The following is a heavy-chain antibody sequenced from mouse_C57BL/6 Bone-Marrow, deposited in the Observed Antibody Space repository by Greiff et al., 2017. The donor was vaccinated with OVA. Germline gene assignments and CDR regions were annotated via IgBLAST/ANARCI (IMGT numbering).Heavy chain of an antibody. V-gene: IGHV14-4*01. D-gene: IGHD1-1*01. J-gene: IGHJ2*01. CDR2: IDPENGDT. Sequence: VQLQQSGAELVRPGASVKLSCTASGFNIKDDYMHWVKQRPEQGLEWIGWIDPENGDTEYASKFQGKATITADTSSNTAYLQLSSLTSEDTAVYYCTKDYGSSYGDWGQGTTLTVSS. CDR1: GFNIKDDY. CDR3: TKDYGSSYGD.